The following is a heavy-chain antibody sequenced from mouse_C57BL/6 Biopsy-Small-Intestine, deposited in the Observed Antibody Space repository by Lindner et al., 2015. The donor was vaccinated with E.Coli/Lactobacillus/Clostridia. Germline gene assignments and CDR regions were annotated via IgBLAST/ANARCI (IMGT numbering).Heavy chain of an antibody. V-gene: IGHV1-9*01. D-gene: IGHD2-5*01. CDR3: AKYYSNYGYFDF. CDR1: GYTFTGYW. Sequence: VQLQESGAELMKPGASVTLSCKATGYTFTGYWIEWVKQRPGHGLEWTGEILPGSGSTNYNEKFKDKATFTADTSSNTAYMQLNSLTTEDSAIYYCAKYYSNYGYFDFWGPRHHSHSLL. CDR2: ILPGSGST. J-gene: IGHJ2*01.